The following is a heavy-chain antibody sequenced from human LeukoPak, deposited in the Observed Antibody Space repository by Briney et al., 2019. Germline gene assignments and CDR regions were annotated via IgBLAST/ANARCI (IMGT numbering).Heavy chain of an antibody. CDR3: ARDLAQYYYYYYYMDV. J-gene: IGHJ6*03. CDR2: IRYDGSNK. V-gene: IGHV3-30*02. CDR1: GFTFSSYG. D-gene: IGHD3-3*02. Sequence: HPGGSLRLSCAASGFTFSSYGMHWVRQAPGKGLEWVAFIRYDGSNKYYADSVKGRFTISRDNSKNTLYLQMNSLRAEDTAVYYCARDLAQYYYYYYYMDVWGKGTTVTVSS.